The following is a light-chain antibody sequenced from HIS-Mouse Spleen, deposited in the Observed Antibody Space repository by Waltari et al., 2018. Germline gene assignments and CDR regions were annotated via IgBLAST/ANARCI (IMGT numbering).Light chain of an antibody. CDR2: EGS. Sequence: SALTQPASVSGSPGQSITISCTGTSSDVGSYNLVSWYQQHPGKAPKVMIYEGSKRPSGVSNRFSGSKSGNTASLTISGVQAEDEADYYCCSYAGSSTYVVFGGGTKLTVL. J-gene: IGLJ2*01. CDR1: SSDVGSYNL. CDR3: CSYAGSSTYVV. V-gene: IGLV2-23*01.